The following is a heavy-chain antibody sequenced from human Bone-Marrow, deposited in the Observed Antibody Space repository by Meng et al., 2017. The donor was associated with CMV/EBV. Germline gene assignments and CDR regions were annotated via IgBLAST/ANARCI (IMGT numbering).Heavy chain of an antibody. CDR2: IYPGDSDT. CDR3: ASSIRFLELLFDAFDI. J-gene: IGHJ3*02. Sequence: SWKGSGYSFTSYWIGWVRQMHGKGLEWMGIIYPGDSDTRYSPSFQGQVTSSADKSFSTAYLQWSSLKASDTAMYDCASSIRFLELLFDAFDICGQGTMVTVSS. V-gene: IGHV5-51*01. CDR1: GYSFTSYW. D-gene: IGHD3-3*01.